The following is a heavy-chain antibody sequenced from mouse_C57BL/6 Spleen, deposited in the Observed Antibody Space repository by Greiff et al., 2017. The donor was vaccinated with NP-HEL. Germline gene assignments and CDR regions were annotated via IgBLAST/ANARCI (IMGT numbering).Heavy chain of an antibody. CDR2: IDPSDSYT. Sequence: VKLQQPGAELVMPGASVKLSCKASGYTFTSYWMHWVKQRPGQGLEWIGEIDPSDSYTNYNQKFKGKSTLTVDKSSSTAYMQLSSLTSEDSAVYYCARKGDGYYEYYAMDYWGQGTSVTVSS. V-gene: IGHV1-69*01. CDR1: GYTFTSYW. CDR3: ARKGDGYYEYYAMDY. D-gene: IGHD2-3*01. J-gene: IGHJ4*01.